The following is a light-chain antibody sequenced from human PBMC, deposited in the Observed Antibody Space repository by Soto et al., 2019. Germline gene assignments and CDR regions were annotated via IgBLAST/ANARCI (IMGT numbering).Light chain of an antibody. Sequence: EIVLTQSPATLSLSPGERATLSCRASQSVSSYLAWYQQKPGQAPRLLIYDASNRATGIPARFSGSGSGTDFTLTISSREPEDFAVYYCQQRSNWPWKFGQGTKVEIK. CDR3: QQRSNWPWK. CDR2: DAS. V-gene: IGKV3-11*01. J-gene: IGKJ1*01. CDR1: QSVSSY.